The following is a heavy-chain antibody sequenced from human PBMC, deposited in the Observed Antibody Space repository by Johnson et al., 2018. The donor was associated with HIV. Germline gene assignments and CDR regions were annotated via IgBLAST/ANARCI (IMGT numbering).Heavy chain of an antibody. D-gene: IGHD6-19*01. Sequence: EVQLVESGGDLIQPGGSLRLSCAASGFTVSSNYMSWVRQAPGKGLVWVSRINSDGSSTSYADSVKGRFTISRDNAKNTLYLQMNSLRAEDTAVYYCARDKAVGYSSGWHAFDIWGQGTMVTVSS. CDR1: GFTVSSNY. V-gene: IGHV3-74*01. CDR3: ARDKAVGYSSGWHAFDI. CDR2: INSDGSST. J-gene: IGHJ3*02.